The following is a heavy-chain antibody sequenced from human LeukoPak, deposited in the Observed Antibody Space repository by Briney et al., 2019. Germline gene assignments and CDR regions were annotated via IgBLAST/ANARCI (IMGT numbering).Heavy chain of an antibody. Sequence: SQTLSLTCTVSGGSISSGDYYWSWIRQPPGKGLEWIGYIYYSGSTYYNPSLKSRVTISVDTSKNLFSLKLSSVTAADTAVYYCARASAMIVVVGHYGMDVWGQGTTVTVSS. CDR1: GGSISSGDYY. D-gene: IGHD3-22*01. CDR2: IYYSGST. V-gene: IGHV4-30-4*01. CDR3: ARASAMIVVVGHYGMDV. J-gene: IGHJ6*02.